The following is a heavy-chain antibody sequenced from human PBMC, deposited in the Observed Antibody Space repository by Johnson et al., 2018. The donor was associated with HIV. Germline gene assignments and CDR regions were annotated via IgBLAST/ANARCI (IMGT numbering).Heavy chain of an antibody. V-gene: IGHV3-30*02. CDR1: GFTFANYG. D-gene: IGHD3-10*01. Sequence: QVQLVESGGGVVQPGESLRLSCAASGFTFANYGMHWVRQAPGKGLEWVAFTAHDESITHYADSVKGRFTISRDNSKNTLYLQMNSLRPEDSAVYYCATLWFGEVSVYDAFDVWGQGTMVTVSS. J-gene: IGHJ3*01. CDR3: ATLWFGEVSVYDAFDV. CDR2: TAHDESIT.